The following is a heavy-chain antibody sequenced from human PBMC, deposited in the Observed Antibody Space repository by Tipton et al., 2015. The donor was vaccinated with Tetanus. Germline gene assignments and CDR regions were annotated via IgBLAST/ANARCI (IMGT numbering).Heavy chain of an antibody. V-gene: IGHV4-59*01. CDR2: IYYSGGT. J-gene: IGHJ3*02. CDR3: ARGAIFGVLTYRAFDI. Sequence: LRLSCAVYGGSFSGYYCSWIRQPPGKELEWIGYIYYSGGTNYNPSLKSRVTISVDTSKNQFSLRLNSVSAADTAVYYCARGAIFGVLTYRAFDIWGQGTMVTVSS. CDR1: GGSFSGYY. D-gene: IGHD3-3*01.